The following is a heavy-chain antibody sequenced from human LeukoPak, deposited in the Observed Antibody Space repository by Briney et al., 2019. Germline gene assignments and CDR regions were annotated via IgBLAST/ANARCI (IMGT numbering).Heavy chain of an antibody. D-gene: IGHD3-10*01. CDR1: GFTFSSYE. J-gene: IGHJ4*02. Sequence: PGGSLRLSCAASGFTFSSYEMNWVRQAPGKWLEWVSYISSSGSTIHYADSVKGRFTISRDSDKNSLYLQMNSLRDEDTAVYYCARGRTYGLGGDYWGQGTLVTVSS. CDR3: ARGRTYGLGGDY. CDR2: ISSSGSTI. V-gene: IGHV3-48*03.